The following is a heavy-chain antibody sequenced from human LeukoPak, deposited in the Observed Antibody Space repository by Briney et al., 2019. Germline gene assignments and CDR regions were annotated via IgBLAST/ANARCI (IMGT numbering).Heavy chain of an antibody. CDR2: ISAYNGNT. CDR1: GYTFTSYG. Sequence: ASVKVFCKASGYTFTSYGIGWVRQAPGQGLEWMGWISAYNGNTNYAQKLQGRVTMTTDTSTSTAYMELRSLRSDDTAVYYCARYEYSGYDFRFGAFDIWGQGTMVTVSS. CDR3: ARYEYSGYDFRFGAFDI. V-gene: IGHV1-18*01. D-gene: IGHD5-12*01. J-gene: IGHJ3*02.